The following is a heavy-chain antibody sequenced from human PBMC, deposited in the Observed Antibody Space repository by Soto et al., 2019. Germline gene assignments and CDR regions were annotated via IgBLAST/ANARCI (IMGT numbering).Heavy chain of an antibody. CDR1: GGSVNSGHYY. Sequence: QVQLQESDPGLVKPSETLSLTCAVSGGSVNSGHYYWTWIRQPPGKGLDWIGYISYIGSTKYNPSLKSRVIISLDTSKTQFSLNLSSVTAADTAIYYCARGDYDDSEDAFDIWGPGTTVTVSS. CDR2: ISYIGST. V-gene: IGHV4-61*01. CDR3: ARGDYDDSEDAFDI. J-gene: IGHJ3*02. D-gene: IGHD4-17*01.